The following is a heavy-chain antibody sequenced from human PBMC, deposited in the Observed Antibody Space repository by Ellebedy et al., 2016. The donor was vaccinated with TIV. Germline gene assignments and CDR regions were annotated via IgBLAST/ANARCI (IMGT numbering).Heavy chain of an antibody. D-gene: IGHD3-10*01. CDR1: GYTFTNYA. J-gene: IGHJ4*02. CDR2: INTNTGNP. CDR3: ARDTSGSGSYYPVSDY. Sequence: ASVKVSCKASGYTFTNYALHWVRQAPGQGLEWMGWINTNTGNPTYAQGFTGRFVFSLDTSVSTAYLQISSLKAEDTAVYYCARDTSGSGSYYPVSDYWGQGTLVTVSS. V-gene: IGHV7-4-1*02.